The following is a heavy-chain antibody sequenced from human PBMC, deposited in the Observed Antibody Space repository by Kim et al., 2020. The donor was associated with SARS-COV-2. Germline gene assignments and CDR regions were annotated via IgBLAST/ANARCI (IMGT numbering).Heavy chain of an antibody. CDR3: ARYLWFGELFPYYYYGMDV. V-gene: IGHV3-11*01. J-gene: IGHJ6*02. D-gene: IGHD3-10*01. Sequence: GRFTISRDNAKNSLYLQMNSLRAEDTAVYYCARYLWFGELFPYYYYGMDVWGQGTTVTVSS.